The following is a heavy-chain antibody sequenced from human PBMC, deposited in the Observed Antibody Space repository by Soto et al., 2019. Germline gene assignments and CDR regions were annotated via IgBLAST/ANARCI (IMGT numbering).Heavy chain of an antibody. CDR1: GGSISSGGYY. CDR3: ARVTRYCSSTSCGWYMDV. CDR2: IYYSGST. J-gene: IGHJ6*03. Sequence: SETLSLTCTVSGGSISSGGYYWSWIRQHPGKGLEWIGYIYYSGSTYYDPSLKSRVTISVDTSKNQFSLKLSSVTAADTAVYYCARVTRYCSSTSCGWYMDVWGKGTTVTVS. D-gene: IGHD2-2*01. V-gene: IGHV4-31*03.